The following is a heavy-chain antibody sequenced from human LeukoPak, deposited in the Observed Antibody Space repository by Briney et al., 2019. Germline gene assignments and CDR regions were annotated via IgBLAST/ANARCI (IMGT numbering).Heavy chain of an antibody. CDR2: ISYDGSNK. D-gene: IGHD6-19*01. CDR3: AKSSSGWSYFDC. J-gene: IGHJ4*02. CDR1: GFTFSSYG. V-gene: IGHV3-30*18. Sequence: GRSLRLSCAASGFTFSSYGMHWVRQAPGKGLEWVAVISYDGSNKYYADSVKGRFTISRDNSKNTLYPQMNSLRAEDTAVYYCAKSSSGWSYFDCWGQGTLVTVSS.